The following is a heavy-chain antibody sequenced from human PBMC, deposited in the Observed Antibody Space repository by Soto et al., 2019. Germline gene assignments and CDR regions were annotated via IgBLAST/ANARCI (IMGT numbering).Heavy chain of an antibody. CDR1: GGSISSYY. Sequence: ETLSLTCTVSGGSISSYYWSWIRQPPGKGLEWIGYIYYSGSTNYNPSLKSRVTISVDTSKNQFSLKLSSVTAADTAVYYCAREAGSSGWSSYYYYMDVWGKGTTVTVSS. V-gene: IGHV4-59*01. CDR3: AREAGSSGWSSYYYYMDV. D-gene: IGHD6-19*01. J-gene: IGHJ6*03. CDR2: IYYSGST.